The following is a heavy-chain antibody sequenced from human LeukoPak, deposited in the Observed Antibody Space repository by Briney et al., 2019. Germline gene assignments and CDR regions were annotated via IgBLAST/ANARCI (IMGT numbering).Heavy chain of an antibody. CDR3: YSYGFPDWFDP. V-gene: IGHV4-39*01. Sequence: SETLSLTCTVSGGSISSSSYYWGWIRQPPGKGLECIGSIYYSGSTYYNPSLKSRVTISVDTSKNQFSLKLSSVTAADTAVYYCYSYGFPDWFDPWGQGTLVTVSS. CDR2: IYYSGST. D-gene: IGHD5-18*01. CDR1: GGSISSSSYY. J-gene: IGHJ5*02.